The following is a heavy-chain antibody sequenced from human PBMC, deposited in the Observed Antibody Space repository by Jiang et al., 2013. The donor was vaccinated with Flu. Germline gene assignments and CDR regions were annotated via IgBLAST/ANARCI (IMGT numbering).Heavy chain of an antibody. CDR1: GFSLNTRGVG. D-gene: IGHD3-10*01. J-gene: IGHJ3*01. V-gene: IGHV2-5*02. CDR2: LYWDDNK. CDR3: VHSISMIGGVIRDVFDF. Sequence: KPTQTLTLTCAFSGFSLNTRGVGVGWIRQPPGKALEWLALLYWDDNKFYSPSLKSRLTITKDTSENHVVLTMTNMDPVDTATYYCVHSISMIGGVIRDVFDFWGQGTMVTVSS.